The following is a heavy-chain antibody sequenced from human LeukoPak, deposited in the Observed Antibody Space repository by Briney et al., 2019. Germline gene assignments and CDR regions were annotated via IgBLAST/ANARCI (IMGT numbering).Heavy chain of an antibody. CDR1: GFTFSSYS. CDR2: ISSSSSYM. Sequence: GGSLRLSCVASGFTFSSYSMNRVRQAPGKGLEWVSSISSSSSYMFYADSMKGRFTISRDNAKNSLYLQMNSLRAEDTAVYYCARDRSGSYPETYGMDVWGQGTTVTVSS. J-gene: IGHJ6*02. V-gene: IGHV3-21*01. CDR3: ARDRSGSYPETYGMDV. D-gene: IGHD1-26*01.